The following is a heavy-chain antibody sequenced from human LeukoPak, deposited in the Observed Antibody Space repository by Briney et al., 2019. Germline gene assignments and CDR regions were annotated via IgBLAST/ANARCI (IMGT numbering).Heavy chain of an antibody. Sequence: SGGSLRLSCAASGFTFSSYWMSWVRQAPRKGLEWVANIKQDGSEKYYVDSVKGRFTISRDDAKNSLYLQMNSLRAEDTAVYYCARNPWELLLYFDYWGQGTLVTVSS. CDR2: IKQDGSEK. V-gene: IGHV3-7*01. CDR1: GFTFSSYW. J-gene: IGHJ4*02. D-gene: IGHD1-26*01. CDR3: ARNPWELLLYFDY.